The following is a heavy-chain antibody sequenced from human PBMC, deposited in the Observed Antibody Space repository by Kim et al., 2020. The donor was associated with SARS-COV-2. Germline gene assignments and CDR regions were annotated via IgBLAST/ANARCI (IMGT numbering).Heavy chain of an antibody. D-gene: IGHD6-6*01. CDR2: IYHSGST. Sequence: SETLSLTCAVSGGSISSSNWWSWVRQPPGKGLEWIGEIYHSGSTNYNPSLKSRVTISVDKSKNQFSLKLSSVTAADTAVYYCARAHSSSSKQFDYWGQRTLVTVSS. J-gene: IGHJ4*02. V-gene: IGHV4-4*02. CDR3: ARAHSSSSKQFDY. CDR1: GGSISSSNW.